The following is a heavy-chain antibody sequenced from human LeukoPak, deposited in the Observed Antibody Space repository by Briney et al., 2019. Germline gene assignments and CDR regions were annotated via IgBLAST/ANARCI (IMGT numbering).Heavy chain of an antibody. D-gene: IGHD6-13*01. CDR3: AKSSSIAAAVGP. J-gene: IGHJ5*02. CDR2: ISYDGSNK. CDR1: GFTFSSYG. V-gene: IGHV3-30*18. Sequence: GGSLRLSCAASGFTFSSYGMHWVRQAPGKGLEWVAVISYDGSNKYYADSVKGRFTISRDNSENTLYLQMNSLRAEDTAVYYCAKSSSIAAAVGPWGQGTLVTVSS.